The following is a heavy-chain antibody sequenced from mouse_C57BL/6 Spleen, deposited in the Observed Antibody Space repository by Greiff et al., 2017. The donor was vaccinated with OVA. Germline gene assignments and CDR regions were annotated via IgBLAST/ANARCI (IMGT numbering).Heavy chain of an antibody. V-gene: IGHV5-12*01. CDR3: ARLRSPYWYFDV. CDR2: ISNGGGST. CDR1: GFTFSDYY. D-gene: IGHD1-1*01. J-gene: IGHJ1*03. Sequence: EVKVVESGGGLVQPGGSLKLSCAASGFTFSDYYMYWVRQTPEKRLEWVAYISNGGGSTYYPDTVKGRFTISRDNAKNTLYLKMSRLKSEDTAMYYCARLRSPYWYFDVWGTGTTVTVSS.